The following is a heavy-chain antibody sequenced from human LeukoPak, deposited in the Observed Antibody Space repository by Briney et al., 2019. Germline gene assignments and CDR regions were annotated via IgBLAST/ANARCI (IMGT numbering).Heavy chain of an antibody. V-gene: IGHV4-4*07. D-gene: IGHD1-26*01. J-gene: IGHJ3*02. CDR1: GGSISPYS. Sequence: SETLSLTCTVSGGSISPYSWSWIRQPAGKGLEWIGRIYTSGSTNYNPSLKSRVTMSVDTSKNQFSLKVSSVTAADTAVYYCARDPVGPNDAFDMWGQGTMVTVSS. CDR2: IYTSGST. CDR3: ARDPVGPNDAFDM.